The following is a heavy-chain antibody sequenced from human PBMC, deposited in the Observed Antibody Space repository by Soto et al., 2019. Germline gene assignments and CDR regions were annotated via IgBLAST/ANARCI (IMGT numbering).Heavy chain of an antibody. Sequence: GSLRLSCAASGFTFSSYYMGWVRQAPGKGPEWVANIKGDASAIAYVDAVKGRFIISRDNAENSLFLQMNSLRVDDTAVYYCARWEYYGSTWTLRDWGKGTLVTVSS. CDR3: ARWEYYGSTWTLRD. V-gene: IGHV3-7*01. J-gene: IGHJ1*01. D-gene: IGHD3-10*01. CDR1: GFTFSSYY. CDR2: IKGDASAI.